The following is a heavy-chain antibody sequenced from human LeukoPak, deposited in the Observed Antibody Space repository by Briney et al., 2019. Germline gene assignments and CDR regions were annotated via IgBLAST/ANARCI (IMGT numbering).Heavy chain of an antibody. V-gene: IGHV1-69*04. CDR3: ARDLSTYYYDSSGYFGFDY. CDR2: ITPIVDIA. CDR1: GGSFSNYA. D-gene: IGHD3-22*01. J-gene: IGHJ4*02. Sequence: GASVKVSCKASGGSFSNYAFSWVRQAPGQGLEWMGRITPIVDIATYIQKFQGRVTITANKFTSTAYMELSSLTSEDTAVYYCARDLSTYYYDSSGYFGFDYWGQGTLVTVSS.